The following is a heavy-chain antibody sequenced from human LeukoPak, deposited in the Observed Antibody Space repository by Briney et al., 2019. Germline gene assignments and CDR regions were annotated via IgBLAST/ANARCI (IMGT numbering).Heavy chain of an antibody. CDR2: INDVGTT. J-gene: IGHJ4*02. D-gene: IGHD1-14*01. CDR3: AGDPAAGRLRD. CDR1: GFTVSTTF. V-gene: IGHV3-53*01. Sequence: PGGSLRLSCAASGFTVSTTFMSWVRQTPGKGLEWVSFINDVGTTYYIDSVQGRFTISRDSSQNTLYLQMNSLRAEDTALYYCAGDPAAGRLRDWGQGTLVTVS.